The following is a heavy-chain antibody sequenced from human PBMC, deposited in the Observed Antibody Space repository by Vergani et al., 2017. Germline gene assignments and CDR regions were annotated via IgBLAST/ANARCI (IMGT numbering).Heavy chain of an antibody. CDR2: IYHTGSA. D-gene: IGHD4-17*01. CDR1: AYSISSTYY. V-gene: IGHV4-38-2*01. CDR3: ARHRSDYGRGGMDV. Sequence: QVQLLESGPGLVKPSETLSLTCAVSAYSISSTYYWGWIRQPPGKGLEWIGNIYHTGSAYYNPSLKSRVTISVDTSKNQFSLKLSSVTAADTAVYYCARHRSDYGRGGMDVWGKGTTVTVSS. J-gene: IGHJ6*04.